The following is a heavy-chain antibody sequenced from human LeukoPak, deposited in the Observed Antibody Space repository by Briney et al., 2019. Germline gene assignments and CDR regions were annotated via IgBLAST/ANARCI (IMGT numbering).Heavy chain of an antibody. CDR3: TLTTFGVVYYFDY. D-gene: IGHD1/OR15-1a*01. CDR2: ILYDGINQ. CDR1: GFTFSSSA. J-gene: IGHJ4*02. V-gene: IGHV3-30*04. Sequence: GGSLRLSCATSGFTFSSSAMHWVRQAPGKGVEWVALILYDGINQYEAHSVKGRFIIYRDNSEKKLYLQLNSLRLEDTAVYYCTLTTFGVVYYFDYWGQGTLVTVSS.